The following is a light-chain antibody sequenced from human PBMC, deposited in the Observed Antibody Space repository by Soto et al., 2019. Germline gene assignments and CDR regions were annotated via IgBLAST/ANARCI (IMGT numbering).Light chain of an antibody. CDR1: SSDVGSYNY. CDR2: EVS. J-gene: IGLJ1*01. Sequence: QSALTQPPSASGSPGQSVTISCTGTSSDVGSYNYVSWYQQHPGKAPKLMIYEVSKRPSGVPDRFSGSKSGNTASLTASGLQAEDEADYYCSSYAGRNSYVFGTGTKLTVL. V-gene: IGLV2-8*01. CDR3: SSYAGRNSYV.